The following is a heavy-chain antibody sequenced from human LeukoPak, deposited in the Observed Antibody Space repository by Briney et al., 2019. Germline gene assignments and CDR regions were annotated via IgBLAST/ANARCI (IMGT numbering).Heavy chain of an antibody. CDR2: INPSGGST. CDR3: ATGGQGGAQFDP. Sequence: ASVKVSCKASGYTFTNYYIHWVRQAPGQGLECMGIINPSGGSTSYAQKFQGRVTMTEDTSTDTAYMELSSLRSEDTAVYYCATGGQGGAQFDPWGQGTLVTVSS. D-gene: IGHD3-16*01. J-gene: IGHJ5*02. CDR1: GYTFTNYY. V-gene: IGHV1-46*01.